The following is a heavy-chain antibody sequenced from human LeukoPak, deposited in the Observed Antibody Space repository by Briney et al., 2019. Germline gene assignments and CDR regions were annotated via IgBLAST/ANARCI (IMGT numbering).Heavy chain of an antibody. J-gene: IGHJ4*02. CDR1: GGTFSSYT. CDR2: IIPILGIA. D-gene: IGHD3-22*01. Sequence: ASVKVSCKASGGTFSSYTISWVRQAPGQGLEWMGRIIPILGIANYAQKFQGRVTITADKSTSTAYMELSSLRSEDTAVYYCARGNKYYYDSSGSYCDCWGQGTLVTVSS. V-gene: IGHV1-69*02. CDR3: ARGNKYYYDSSGSYCDC.